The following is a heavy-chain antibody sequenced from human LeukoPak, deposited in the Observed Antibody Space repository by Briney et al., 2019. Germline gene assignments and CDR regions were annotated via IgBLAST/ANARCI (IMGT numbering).Heavy chain of an antibody. Sequence: GGSLRLSCAVSGFTFSSYAMSWVRQAPGKGLEWVSAISGSGGSTYYADSVKGRFTISRDNSKNTLYLQMNSLRAEDTAVYYCAKDRYDILTGFEGYGMDVWGQGTTVTVSS. CDR2: ISGSGGST. J-gene: IGHJ6*02. CDR1: GFTFSSYA. CDR3: AKDRYDILTGFEGYGMDV. D-gene: IGHD3-9*01. V-gene: IGHV3-23*01.